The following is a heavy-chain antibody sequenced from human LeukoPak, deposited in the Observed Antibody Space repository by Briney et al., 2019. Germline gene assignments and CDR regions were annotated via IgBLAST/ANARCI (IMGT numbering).Heavy chain of an antibody. CDR3: ARGIRFPNMDV. D-gene: IGHD3-3*01. J-gene: IGHJ6*03. V-gene: IGHV4-34*01. Sequence: PSETLSLTCAVYGGSFSGYYWSWIRQPPGKGLEWIGDINHSGSTNYNPSLKSRVTLSVDTSKNQFSLKLSSVTAADTAVYYCARGIRFPNMDVWGKGTTVTVSS. CDR1: GGSFSGYY. CDR2: INHSGST.